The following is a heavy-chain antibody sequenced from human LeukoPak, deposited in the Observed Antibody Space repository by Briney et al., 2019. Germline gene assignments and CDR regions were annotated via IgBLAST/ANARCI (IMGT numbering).Heavy chain of an antibody. Sequence: GGSLRLSCAASGFTFTSYEMNWVRQAPGKGLEWVSYISSSGSSIYQADSVKGRFTISRDKAKNSLYLQMNSLRAEDTAVYYCARGTSGSYPDYWGQGTLVTVSS. CDR3: ARGTSGSYPDY. CDR2: ISSSGSSI. CDR1: GFTFTSYE. D-gene: IGHD1-26*01. J-gene: IGHJ4*02. V-gene: IGHV3-48*03.